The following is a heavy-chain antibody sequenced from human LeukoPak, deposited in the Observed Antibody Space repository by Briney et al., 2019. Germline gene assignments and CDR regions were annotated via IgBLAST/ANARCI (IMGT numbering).Heavy chain of an antibody. J-gene: IGHJ6*02. V-gene: IGHV3-53*01. CDR2: IYRDGTT. D-gene: IGHD5-24*01. CDR1: GFTISSNY. CDR3: ASTAKETEMANYYYYGMGV. Sequence: GGSLRLSCAASGFTISSNYMSWVRQAPGKGLEWVSVIYRDGTTPYADSVKGRFTISRDNSKNTVYLQMNSLRAEDTAVYYCASTAKETEMANYYYYGMGVWGQGTTVTVSS.